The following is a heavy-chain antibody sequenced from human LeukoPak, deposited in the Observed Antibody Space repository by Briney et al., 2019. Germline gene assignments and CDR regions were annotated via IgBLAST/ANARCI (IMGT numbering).Heavy chain of an antibody. CDR2: ISGRGDSA. Sequence: GGSLRLSRAASGFTFSKCAMSWVGQAPGRGLEWVSAISGRGDSAYYADSVKGGFTISRDNSKNTLYVQMNSVRDGDTGMYYCAKVSLNMVNDAFDIWGQGTMVSVSS. V-gene: IGHV3-23*01. CDR1: GFTFSKCA. D-gene: IGHD4/OR15-4a*01. CDR3: AKVSLNMVNDAFDI. J-gene: IGHJ3*02.